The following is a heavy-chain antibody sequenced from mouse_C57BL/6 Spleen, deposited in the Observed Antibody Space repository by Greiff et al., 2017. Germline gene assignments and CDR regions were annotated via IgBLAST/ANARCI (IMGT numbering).Heavy chain of an antibody. CDR3: ARGDYYGSSYNYFDY. J-gene: IGHJ2*01. D-gene: IGHD1-1*01. CDR1: GYAFSSSW. Sequence: QVQLKESGPELVKPGASVKISCKASGYAFSSSWMNWVKQRPGKGLEWIGRIYPGDGDTTYNGKFKGKATLTADKSSSTAYMQLSSLTSEDSAVDVGARGDYYGSSYNYFDYWGQGTTLTVSS. CDR2: IYPGDGDT. V-gene: IGHV1-82*01.